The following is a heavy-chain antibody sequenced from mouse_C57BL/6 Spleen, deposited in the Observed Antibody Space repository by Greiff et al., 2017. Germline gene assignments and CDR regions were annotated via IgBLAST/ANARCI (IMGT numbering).Heavy chain of an antibody. J-gene: IGHJ3*01. CDR2: ISSGSSTI. V-gene: IGHV5-17*01. CDR1: GFTFSDYG. Sequence: VQLKESGGGLVKPGGSLKLSCAASGFTFSDYGMHWVRQAPEKGLEWVAYISSGSSTIYYADTVKGRFTISRDNTKNTLFLQMTSLRSEDTAMYYCARMEEWWFAYWGQGTLVTVSA. CDR3: ARMEEWWFAY.